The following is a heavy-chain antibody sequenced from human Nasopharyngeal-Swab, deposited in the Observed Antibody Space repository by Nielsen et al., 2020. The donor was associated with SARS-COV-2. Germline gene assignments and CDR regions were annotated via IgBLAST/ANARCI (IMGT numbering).Heavy chain of an antibody. CDR2: ISCDGSNK. CDR1: GFTFSSYG. D-gene: IGHD1-1*01. V-gene: IGHV3-30*18. Sequence: GESLKISCAASGFTFSSYGMHWVRQAPGKGLEWVGVISCDGSNKYYADSVKGRFTISRDNSKNTLYLQMNSLRAEDTAVYYCAKGGGTTGTVGLDIWGQGTMVTVSS. CDR3: AKGGGTTGTVGLDI. J-gene: IGHJ3*02.